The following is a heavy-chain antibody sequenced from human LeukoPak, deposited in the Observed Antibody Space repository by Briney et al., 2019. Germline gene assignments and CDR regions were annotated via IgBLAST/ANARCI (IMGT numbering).Heavy chain of an antibody. V-gene: IGHV3-9*01. CDR2: ISWNSGSI. CDR1: GFTFDDYA. J-gene: IGHJ3*02. CDR3: AKDRIVGAIGDAFDI. Sequence: GGSLGLSCAASGFTFDDYAMHWVRQAPGKGLEWVSGISWNSGSIGYADSVKGRFTISRDNAKNSLYLQMNSLRAEDTALYYCAKDRIVGAIGDAFDIWGQGTMVTVSS. D-gene: IGHD1-26*01.